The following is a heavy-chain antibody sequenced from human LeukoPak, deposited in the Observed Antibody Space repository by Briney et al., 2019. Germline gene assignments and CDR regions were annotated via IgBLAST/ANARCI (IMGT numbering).Heavy chain of an antibody. CDR3: ARDRYYYDSSGLVDAFDI. CDR2: IYSGGST. J-gene: IGHJ3*02. CDR1: GFTVSSNY. D-gene: IGHD3-22*01. V-gene: IGHV3-66*01. Sequence: GGSLRLSCAASGFTVSSNYMSWVRQAPGKGLEWVSVIYSGGSTYYADSLKGRFTISRDNSKNTLYLQMNSLRAEDTAVYYCARDRYYYDSSGLVDAFDIWGQGTMVTVSS.